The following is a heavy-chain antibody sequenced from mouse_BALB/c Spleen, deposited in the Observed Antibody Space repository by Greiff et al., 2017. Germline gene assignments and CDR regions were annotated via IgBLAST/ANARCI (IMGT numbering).Heavy chain of an antibody. V-gene: IGHV1-4*02. CDR1: GYTFTSYT. D-gene: IGHD1-1*01. Sequence: VQLQQSAAELARPGASVKMSCKASGYTFTSYTMHWVKQRPGQGLEWIGYINPSSGYTEYNQKFKDKTTLTADKSSSTAYMQLSSLTSEDSAVYYCARGTTVVGGYWGQGTSVTVSS. CDR2: INPSSGYT. J-gene: IGHJ4*01. CDR3: ARGTTVVGGY.